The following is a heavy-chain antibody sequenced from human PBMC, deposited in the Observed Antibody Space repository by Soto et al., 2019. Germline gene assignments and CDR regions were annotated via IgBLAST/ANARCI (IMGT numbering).Heavy chain of an antibody. CDR2: IIPIFGTA. V-gene: IGHV1-69*01. D-gene: IGHD2-8*01. Sequence: QVQLVQSGPEVKKPGSSVNVSCKASGGTFSSYAISWVRQAPGQGLEWMGGIIPIFGTANYAQKFQGRVTITADESTSTDYMELSSLRSEDTVVYYCARVARYCTNGVCPRPYYFDYWGQGTLVTVSS. J-gene: IGHJ4*02. CDR3: ARVARYCTNGVCPRPYYFDY. CDR1: GGTFSSYA.